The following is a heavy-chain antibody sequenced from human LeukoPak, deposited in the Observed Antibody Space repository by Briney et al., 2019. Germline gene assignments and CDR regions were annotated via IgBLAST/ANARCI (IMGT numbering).Heavy chain of an antibody. Sequence: GGSLRLSCAASGFTFSSYAMSWVRQAPGMGLEWVSYISSSSSTIHYADSVKGRFTISRDNAKNSLYLQMNSLRAEDTAVYYCARGIYYYYYYMDAWGKGTTVTVSS. J-gene: IGHJ6*03. CDR1: GFTFSSYA. CDR3: ARGIYYYYYYMDA. CDR2: ISSSSSTI. V-gene: IGHV3-48*01.